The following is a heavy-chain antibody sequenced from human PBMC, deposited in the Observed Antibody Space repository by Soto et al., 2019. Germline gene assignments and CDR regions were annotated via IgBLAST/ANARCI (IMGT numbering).Heavy chain of an antibody. V-gene: IGHV4-34*01. Sequence: QVQLQQWGAGLLKPSETLSLTCAVYGGSFSGYYWSWIRQPPGKGLEWIGEINHSGSTNYTPSLKSRVTISVDTSKSQFSLKLSSVTAADTAVYYCARGRSGGSCRNWFDPWGQGTLVTVSS. CDR2: INHSGST. CDR3: ARGRSGGSCRNWFDP. CDR1: GGSFSGYY. J-gene: IGHJ5*02. D-gene: IGHD2-15*01.